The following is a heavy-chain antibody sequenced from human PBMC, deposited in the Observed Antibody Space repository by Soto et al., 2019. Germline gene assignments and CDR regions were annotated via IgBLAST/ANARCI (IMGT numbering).Heavy chain of an antibody. J-gene: IGHJ4*02. Sequence: QVQLQESGPGLVKPSETLSLTCTVSGGSISSYYWSWIRQPAGKGLEWIGYIYYSGSTNYNPSLKTRVTISVDTSKNQFSLKLSSVTAADTAVYYCARGMITFGGVIAPLGYWGQGTLVTVSS. CDR3: ARGMITFGGVIAPLGY. V-gene: IGHV4-59*01. CDR2: IYYSGST. D-gene: IGHD3-16*02. CDR1: GGSISSYY.